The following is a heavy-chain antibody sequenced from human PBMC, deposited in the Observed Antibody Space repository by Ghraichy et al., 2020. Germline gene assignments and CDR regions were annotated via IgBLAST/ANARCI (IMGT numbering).Heavy chain of an antibody. CDR2: INHSGNT. J-gene: IGHJ1*01. Sequence: SQTLSLTCAVSAFSISSGYYWGWIRQPPGKGLEWIGSINHSGNTYYNPSLKSQVTMSVDTSKNQFSLKLSSVTAADTAVYYCAGPFCDGGSCPPLQQWGHGTLVTVSS. CDR3: AGPFCDGGSCPPLQQ. V-gene: IGHV4-38-2*01. CDR1: AFSISSGYY. D-gene: IGHD2-15*01.